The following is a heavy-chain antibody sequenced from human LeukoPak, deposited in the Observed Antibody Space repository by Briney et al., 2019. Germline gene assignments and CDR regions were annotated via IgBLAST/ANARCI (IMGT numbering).Heavy chain of an antibody. CDR2: FDPEDGET. J-gene: IGHJ3*02. V-gene: IGHV1-18*01. CDR1: GGTFSSYA. CDR3: ARDRDVRFLEWLYIGDAFDI. Sequence: ASVKVSCKASGGTFSSYAISWVRQAPGKGLEWMGGFDPEDGETIYAQKFQGRVTMTTDTSTSTAYMELRSLRSDDTAVYYCARDRDVRFLEWLYIGDAFDIWGQGTMVTVSS. D-gene: IGHD3-3*01.